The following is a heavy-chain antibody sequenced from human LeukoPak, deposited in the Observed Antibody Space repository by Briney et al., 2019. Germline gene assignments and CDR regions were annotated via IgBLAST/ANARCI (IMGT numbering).Heavy chain of an antibody. CDR1: GFTFSDYS. Sequence: PGGFLRLSCAASGFTFSDYSMNWVRQAPGKGLEWVSSISRRSRHVYYAGSVKGRFTISRDDARNSLYLQMNSLRAEDMAVYFCVRDLLGSGSTTAYLYHWGQGTLVTVSS. D-gene: IGHD3-10*01. J-gene: IGHJ1*01. CDR3: VRDLLGSGSTTAYLYH. V-gene: IGHV3-21*01. CDR2: ISRRSRHV.